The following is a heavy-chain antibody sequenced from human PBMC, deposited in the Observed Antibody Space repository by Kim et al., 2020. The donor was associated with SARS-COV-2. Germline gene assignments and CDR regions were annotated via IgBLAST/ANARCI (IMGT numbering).Heavy chain of an antibody. D-gene: IGHD3-3*01. V-gene: IGHV3-21*01. CDR2: ISSSSSYI. Sequence: GGSLRLSCAASGFTFSSYSMNWVRQAPGKGLEWVSSISSSSSYIYYADSVKGRFTISRDNAKNSLYLQMNSLRAEDTAVYYCARDGVVYYYYGMDVWGQGTPVTVSS. CDR3: ARDGVVYYYYGMDV. J-gene: IGHJ6*02. CDR1: GFTFSSYS.